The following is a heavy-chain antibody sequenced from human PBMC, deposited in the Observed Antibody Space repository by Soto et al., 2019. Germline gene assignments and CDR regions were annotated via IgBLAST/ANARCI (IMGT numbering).Heavy chain of an antibody. D-gene: IGHD2-2*01. V-gene: IGHV3-7*01. Sequence: GGSLRLSCAASGFTFSDYLMSWARQAPGKGLEWVANIKQDGTEQYYVDSVKGRFTVSRDNAGNSLYLQMNSLRAEDTAVYYCARDLEQTPQTYQNYYRMDVWGKGTTVTVSS. CDR1: GFTFSDYL. CDR3: ARDLEQTPQTYQNYYRMDV. CDR2: IKQDGTEQ. J-gene: IGHJ6*04.